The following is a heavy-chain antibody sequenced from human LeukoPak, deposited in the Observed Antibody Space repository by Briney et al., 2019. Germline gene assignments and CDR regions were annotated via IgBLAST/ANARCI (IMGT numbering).Heavy chain of an antibody. D-gene: IGHD2-2*01. CDR2: IKQDGSEK. CDR1: GFTFSSYW. Sequence: GGSLRLSCAASGFTFSSYWMSWVRQAPGKGLEWVANIKQDGSEKYYVDSVKGRFTISRDNAKNSLYLQMNSLRAEDAAVYYCARVDCSSTSCYFWRGTPYYYMDVWGKGTTVTVSS. J-gene: IGHJ6*03. V-gene: IGHV3-7*01. CDR3: ARVDCSSTSCYFWRGTPYYYMDV.